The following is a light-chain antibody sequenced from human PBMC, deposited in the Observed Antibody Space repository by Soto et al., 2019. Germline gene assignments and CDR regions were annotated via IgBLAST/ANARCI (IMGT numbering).Light chain of an antibody. CDR3: QQYGSSVT. Sequence: EIVLTQSPGTLSLSPGERATLSCRASQSVSNNYLAWYQQKPGQAPRLLIYDASNRATGIPARFSGSGSGTDFTLTISRLEPEDFAVYYCQQYGSSVTFGPGTKVDIK. CDR2: DAS. CDR1: QSVSNNY. J-gene: IGKJ3*01. V-gene: IGKV3-20*01.